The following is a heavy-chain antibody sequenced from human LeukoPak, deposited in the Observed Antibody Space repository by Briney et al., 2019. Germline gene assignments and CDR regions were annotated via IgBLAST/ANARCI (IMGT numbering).Heavy chain of an antibody. V-gene: IGHV3-21*06. J-gene: IGHJ4*02. CDR2: IDSSGGYM. CDR3: ARDGGGGWFGEYSRLYFDY. D-gene: IGHD3-10*01. CDR1: GFTFNTYS. Sequence: GGSLRLSCEASGFTFNTYSMNWARQAPGKGLEWVSSIDSSGGYMFYADSVKGRFIISRDNAKDSLYLQMNSLRAEDTAVYYCARDGGGGWFGEYSRLYFDYWGQGTLVTVSS.